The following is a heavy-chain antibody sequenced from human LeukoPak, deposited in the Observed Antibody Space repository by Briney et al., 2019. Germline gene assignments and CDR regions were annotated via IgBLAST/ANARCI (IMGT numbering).Heavy chain of an antibody. V-gene: IGHV3-23*01. J-gene: IGHJ6*04. Sequence: GGSLRLSCTVSGFTFSSYAMSRVRQAPGKGLEWVSAISGSSNNTYYADSLKGRFTISRDNSKNTLYLQMNSLRAEDTAVYYCAKYSSDVWGKGTTVTISS. CDR2: ISGSSNNT. D-gene: IGHD2-21*01. CDR3: AKYSSDV. CDR1: GFTFSSYA.